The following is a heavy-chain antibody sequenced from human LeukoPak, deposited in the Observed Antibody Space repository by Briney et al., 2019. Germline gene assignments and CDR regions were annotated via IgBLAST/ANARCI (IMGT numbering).Heavy chain of an antibody. D-gene: IGHD6-19*01. Sequence: GGFLRLSCAASGFTFDDYAMHWVRQAPGKGLEWVSGISWNSGSIGYADSVKGRFTISRDNAKNSLYLQMNSLRAEDTALYYCAKDVGRWLVSSPGFDPWGQGTLVTVSS. CDR2: ISWNSGSI. CDR1: GFTFDDYA. V-gene: IGHV3-9*01. CDR3: AKDVGRWLVSSPGFDP. J-gene: IGHJ5*02.